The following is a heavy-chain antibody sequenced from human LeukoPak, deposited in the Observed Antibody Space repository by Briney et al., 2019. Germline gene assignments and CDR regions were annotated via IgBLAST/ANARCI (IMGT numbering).Heavy chain of an antibody. J-gene: IGHJ4*02. V-gene: IGHV7-4-1*02. CDR3: VRGIETPGFFNY. CDR2: INPNAGSP. D-gene: IGHD3-9*01. Sequence: ASVKVSRKASGYTFSTYPMNWVRQAPGQGLEWMGWINPNAGSPTYAQSLTGRFVFSWDTSASTAFLQISSLKAEDTALYYCVRGIETPGFFNYWGQRTLVTVSS. CDR1: GYTFSTYP.